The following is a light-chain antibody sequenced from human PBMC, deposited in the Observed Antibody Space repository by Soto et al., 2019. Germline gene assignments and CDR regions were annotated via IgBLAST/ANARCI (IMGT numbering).Light chain of an antibody. CDR1: RGDVGAFNY. V-gene: IGLV2-14*01. CDR2: EVS. CDR3: SSYTSSSTRV. J-gene: IGLJ3*02. Sequence: QSALTQPASVSGSPGQSITISCTGTRGDVGAFNYVSWYQLHPGKAPKLVIYEVSNRPSGVSNRFSGSKSGNTASLTISGLQAEDEADYYCSSYTSSSTRVFGGGIKLTVL.